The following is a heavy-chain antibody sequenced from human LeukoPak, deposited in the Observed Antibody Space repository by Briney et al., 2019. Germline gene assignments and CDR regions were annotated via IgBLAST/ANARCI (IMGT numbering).Heavy chain of an antibody. CDR1: GYTFTAYF. D-gene: IGHD3-10*01. J-gene: IGHJ4*02. CDR2: INPNSGGT. V-gene: IGHV1-2*04. CDR3: ARDPPSHYGSGSPDY. Sequence: GASVKVSCKASGYTFTAYFLNWVRQAPGQGLEWMGWINPNSGGTNYAQKFQGWVTMTRDTSISTAYMELSRLRSDDTAVYYCARDPPSHYGSGSPDYWGQGTLVTVSS.